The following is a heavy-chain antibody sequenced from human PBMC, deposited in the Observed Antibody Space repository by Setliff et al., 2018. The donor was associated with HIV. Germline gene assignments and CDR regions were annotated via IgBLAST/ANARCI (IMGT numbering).Heavy chain of an antibody. D-gene: IGHD2-21*01. J-gene: IGHJ4*02. V-gene: IGHV1-3*01. CDR1: GYTFTSYA. CDR3: ARDHQTMLWLDY. CDR2: INAGNGNT. Sequence: GPVKVSCKASGYTFTSYAMHWVRQAPGQRREWMGWINAGNGNTKYSQKFQGRVTMTRDMSTSTVYMELRSLTSEDTAVYYCARDHQTMLWLDYWGQGTLVTVSS.